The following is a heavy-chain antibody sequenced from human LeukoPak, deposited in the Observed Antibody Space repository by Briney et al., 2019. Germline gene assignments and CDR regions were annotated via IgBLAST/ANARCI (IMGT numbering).Heavy chain of an antibody. V-gene: IGHV4-38-2*02. CDR3: ARYSYGLVH. D-gene: IGHD5-18*01. J-gene: IGHJ4*02. Sequence: SETLSLTCTVSGYSIRSGYYWSWIRQPPGKGLEWIGSIYHTGSTYYNSSLKSRVTISVDTSKNQFSLKLSSVTAADSAVHYCARYSYGLVHWGQGTLVTVSS. CDR2: IYHTGST. CDR1: GYSIRSGYY.